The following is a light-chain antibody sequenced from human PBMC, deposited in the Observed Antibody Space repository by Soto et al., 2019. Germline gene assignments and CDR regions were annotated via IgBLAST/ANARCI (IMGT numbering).Light chain of an antibody. J-gene: IGKJ4*01. CDR1: QSINRF. CDR2: AAS. CDR3: QQSYTSPRLT. V-gene: IGKV1-39*01. Sequence: DIQMTQSPSSLSASVGDRVTITCRASQSINRFLNWYQQKPGKAPKLLIFAASSLQSGVPPRFSASGSETDFTLTINDLQPEDFATYYCQQSYTSPRLTFGGGTRWIS.